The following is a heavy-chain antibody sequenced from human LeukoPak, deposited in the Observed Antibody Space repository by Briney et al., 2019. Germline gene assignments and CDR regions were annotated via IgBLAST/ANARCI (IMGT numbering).Heavy chain of an antibody. Sequence: GGSLRLSCAASGFTFSSYGMHWVRQAPGKGLEWVAFIRYDGSNKYYADSVKGRFTISRDNSKNTLYLQMNSLRAEDTAVYYCAKDRYSGSYEMYYFDYWGQGTLVTVSS. CDR3: AKDRYSGSYEMYYFDY. CDR1: GFTFSSYG. J-gene: IGHJ4*02. D-gene: IGHD1-26*01. CDR2: IRYDGSNK. V-gene: IGHV3-30*02.